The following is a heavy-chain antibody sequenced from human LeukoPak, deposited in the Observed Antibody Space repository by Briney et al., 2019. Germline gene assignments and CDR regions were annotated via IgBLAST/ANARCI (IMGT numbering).Heavy chain of an antibody. CDR1: GSTFTSYY. D-gene: IGHD4-11*01. Sequence: ASVKVSCKASGSTFTSYYMHWVRQAPGQGLEWMGIINPSGGSTSYAQKFQGRVTMTRDTSTSTVYMELSSLRSEDTAVYYCARDLQTLYYFDYWGQGTLVTVSS. CDR3: ARDLQTLYYFDY. CDR2: INPSGGST. V-gene: IGHV1-46*01. J-gene: IGHJ4*02.